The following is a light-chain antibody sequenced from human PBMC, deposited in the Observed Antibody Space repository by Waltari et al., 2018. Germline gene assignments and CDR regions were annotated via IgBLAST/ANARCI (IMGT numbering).Light chain of an antibody. CDR1: QNVTNW. V-gene: IGKV1-5*03. J-gene: IGKJ2*01. CDR2: MAS. Sequence: DIQMTQSPSTLSASIGDTVTITCRASQNVTNWLAWYQQKPGQAPKVLIYMASTLDSGVPSRFSGSGYGTHFTLTITSLQPDDVAAYHCQQYHTYPYTFGQGTKLEIK. CDR3: QQYHTYPYT.